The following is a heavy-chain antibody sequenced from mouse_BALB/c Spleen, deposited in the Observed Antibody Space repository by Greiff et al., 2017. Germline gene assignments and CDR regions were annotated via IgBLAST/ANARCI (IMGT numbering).Heavy chain of an antibody. V-gene: IGHV5-4*02. D-gene: IGHD1-2*01. Sequence: DVKLQESGGGLVKPGGSLKLSCAASGFTFSDYYMYWVRQTPEKRLEWVATISDGGSYTYYPDSVKGRFTISRDNAKNNLYLQMSSLKSEDTAMYYCARDLITTATYAMDYWGQGTSVTVSS. CDR3: ARDLITTATYAMDY. J-gene: IGHJ4*01. CDR1: GFTFSDYY. CDR2: ISDGGSYT.